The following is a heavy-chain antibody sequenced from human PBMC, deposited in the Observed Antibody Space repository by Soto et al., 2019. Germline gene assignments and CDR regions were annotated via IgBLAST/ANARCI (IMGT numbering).Heavy chain of an antibody. CDR1: GFTFSSYA. CDR2: ISGSGGST. V-gene: IGHV3-23*01. J-gene: IGHJ4*02. D-gene: IGHD3-3*01. CDR3: AKPLGDFWSGYLAFDY. Sequence: LRLSCAASGFTFSSYAMSWVRQAPGKGLEWVSAISGSGGSTYYADSVKGRFTISRDNSKNTLYLQMNSLRAEDTAVYYCAKPLGDFWSGYLAFDYWGQGTLVTSPQ.